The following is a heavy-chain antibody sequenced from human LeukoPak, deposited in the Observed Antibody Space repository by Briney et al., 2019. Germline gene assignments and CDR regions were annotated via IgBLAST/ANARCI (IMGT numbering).Heavy chain of an antibody. D-gene: IGHD2-15*01. V-gene: IGHV1-8*01. J-gene: IGHJ3*02. Sequence: ASVKVSCKASGYTFTSYDINWVRQATGQGLEWMGWMNPNSGNTGYAQKFQGRVTMTRNTSISTAYMELSSLRSEDTAVYYCARADCSGGSCLGGDAFDIWGQGTMVTVSS. CDR2: MNPNSGNT. CDR1: GYTFTSYD. CDR3: ARADCSGGSCLGGDAFDI.